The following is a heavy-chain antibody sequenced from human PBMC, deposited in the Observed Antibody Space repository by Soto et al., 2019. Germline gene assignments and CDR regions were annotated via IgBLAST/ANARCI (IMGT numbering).Heavy chain of an antibody. J-gene: IGHJ4*02. D-gene: IGHD4-4*01. V-gene: IGHV1-2*02. CDR1: GYTFTGYY. Sequence: ASVKVSFKASGYTFTGYYMHWLRQAPGQGLEWMGWINPNSGGTNYAQKFQGRVTMTRDTSISAAYMELSRLRSDDTAVYYCARDVDEYSGFDYWGQGTLVTVSS. CDR2: INPNSGGT. CDR3: ARDVDEYSGFDY.